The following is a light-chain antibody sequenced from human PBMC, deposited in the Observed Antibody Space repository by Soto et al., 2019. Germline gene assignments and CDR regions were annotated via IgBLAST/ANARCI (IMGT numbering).Light chain of an antibody. Sequence: QSALTQPPSASGSPGQSVAISCTGTSSDVGGNNYVPWYQQHPGKAPKLMVYEVTKRPSGVPDRFSGSKSGNTASLTVSGLQAEDEADYYCSSYAGSNNVIFGGGTQLTVL. V-gene: IGLV2-8*01. CDR3: SSYAGSNNVI. J-gene: IGLJ2*01. CDR2: EVT. CDR1: SSDVGGNNY.